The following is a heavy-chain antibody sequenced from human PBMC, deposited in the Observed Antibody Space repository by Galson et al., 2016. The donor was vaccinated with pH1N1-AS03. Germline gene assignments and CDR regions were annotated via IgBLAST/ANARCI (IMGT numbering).Heavy chain of an antibody. V-gene: IGHV3-21*01. D-gene: IGHD1-7*01. CDR2: IGTSSTYI. J-gene: IGHJ5*02. CDR3: ARDRGWNYGGLDL. CDR1: GFIFSAYP. Sequence: SLRLSCAASGFIFSAYPTNWVRQAPGKGLEWVSFIGTSSTYIYYADSVKGRFTISRDNMKKSLYLQLYSLRAEDTGIYYCARDRGWNYGGLDLWGQGTLVTVSS.